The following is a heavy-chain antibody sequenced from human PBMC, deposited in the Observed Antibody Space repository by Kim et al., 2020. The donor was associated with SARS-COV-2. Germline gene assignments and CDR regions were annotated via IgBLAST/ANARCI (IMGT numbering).Heavy chain of an antibody. J-gene: IGHJ4*02. Sequence: YNGNTNYAQKLQGRVTMTTDTSTSTAYMELRSLRSDDTAVYYCARAAGAHWGQGTLVTVSS. V-gene: IGHV1-18*01. CDR2: YNGNT. D-gene: IGHD3-10*01. CDR3: ARAAGAH.